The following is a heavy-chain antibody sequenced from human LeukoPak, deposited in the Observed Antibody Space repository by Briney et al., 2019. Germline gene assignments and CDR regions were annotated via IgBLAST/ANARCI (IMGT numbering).Heavy chain of an antibody. CDR1: VGSFSGYY. V-gene: IGHV4-34*01. CDR3: ARNRNRYYYGSGSSFLGY. J-gene: IGHJ4*02. Sequence: SETLSLTCAVYVGSFSGYYWSWIRQPPGKGLEWIGEISHSGSTNNNPSLKSRVTISVDASKNQFSLKLSSVTAADTAVYYCARNRNRYYYGSGSSFLGYWGQGTLVTVSS. CDR2: ISHSGST. D-gene: IGHD3-10*01.